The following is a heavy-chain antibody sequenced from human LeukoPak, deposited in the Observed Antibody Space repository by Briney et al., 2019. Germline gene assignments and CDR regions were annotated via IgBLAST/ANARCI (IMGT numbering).Heavy chain of an antibody. V-gene: IGHV3-21*01. CDR1: GFSFSSYS. Sequence: GGSLRLSCAASGFSFSSYSMNWVRQAPGKGLEWVSSITTSSSYIYYADSVKGRFTISRDNAKNSLFLQMNSLRAEDTAMYYCAKKYPGELIEPPDYWGQGTLVTVSS. CDR3: AKKYPGELIEPPDY. D-gene: IGHD3-16*02. J-gene: IGHJ4*02. CDR2: ITTSSSYI.